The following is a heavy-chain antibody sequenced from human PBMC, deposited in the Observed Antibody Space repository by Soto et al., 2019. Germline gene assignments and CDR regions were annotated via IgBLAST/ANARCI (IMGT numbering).Heavy chain of an antibody. J-gene: IGHJ5*02. CDR1: GFTFDDYG. CDR2: ISWNSGSI. Sequence: GGSLRLPCAASGFTFDDYGMHWVRQAPGKGLEWVSGISWNSGSIGYADSVKGRFTISRDNAKNSLYLQMNSLRAEDTALYYWAKGGYSSGWNWFDPWGQRTLVTVSS. V-gene: IGHV3-9*01. CDR3: AKGGYSSGWNWFDP. D-gene: IGHD6-19*01.